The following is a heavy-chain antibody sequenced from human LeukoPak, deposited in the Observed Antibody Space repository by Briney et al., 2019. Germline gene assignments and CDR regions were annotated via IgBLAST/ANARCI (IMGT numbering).Heavy chain of an antibody. J-gene: IGHJ4*02. CDR3: ARTHIRSSSCWTLDY. CDR1: GDSVSSNSAP. CDR2: TYNGSKWYN. D-gene: IGHD6-13*01. Sequence: SQTLSLTCAISGDSVSSNSAPWNWTRQSPSRGLEWLGRTYNGSKWYNDYAVSVKSRITINPDTSKNQFSLQLNSVTPEDTAVYYCARTHIRSSSCWTLDYWGQGTLVTVSS. V-gene: IGHV6-1*01.